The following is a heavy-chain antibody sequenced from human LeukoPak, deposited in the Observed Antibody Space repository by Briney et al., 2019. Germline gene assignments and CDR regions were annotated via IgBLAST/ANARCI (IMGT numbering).Heavy chain of an antibody. CDR3: AKAPVTSCRGAYCYPFDS. D-gene: IGHD2-21*01. J-gene: IGHJ4*02. CDR2: TSSSDAGT. Sequence: GGSLRLSCTASGFFFSNYWMSWVRQTPGKGLEWVAATSSSDAGTYHADSVRGRFTISRDNSKNTLYLQMNSLRAEDAAVYFCAKAPVTSCRGAYCYPFDSWGQGTLVTVSS. V-gene: IGHV3-23*01. CDR1: GFFFSNYW.